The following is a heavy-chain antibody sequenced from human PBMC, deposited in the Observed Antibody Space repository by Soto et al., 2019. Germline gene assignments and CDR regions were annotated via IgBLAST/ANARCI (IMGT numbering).Heavy chain of an antibody. D-gene: IGHD1-26*01. CDR1: GYTFINPN. Sequence: QVQLVQSGPEVKEPGDSVRVSCKASGYTFINPNIFWVRQAPGQGLEWMGWISTSNGDTNYAQKFRDRVTMTTDTSTTTAYLELRSLRYDDTAVDYCARYITGATGDYWGQGTLVTVSS. CDR3: ARYITGATGDY. CDR2: ISTSNGDT. J-gene: IGHJ4*02. V-gene: IGHV1-18*01.